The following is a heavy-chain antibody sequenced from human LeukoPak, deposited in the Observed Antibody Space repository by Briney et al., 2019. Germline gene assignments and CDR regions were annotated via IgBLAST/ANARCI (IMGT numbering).Heavy chain of an antibody. J-gene: IGHJ4*02. CDR1: GFTFNNHA. D-gene: IGHD4-17*01. Sequence: GGSLRLSCAASGFTFNNHAMSWVRQAPGKGLEWVSGISGSGGSTYYADSVKGRFTISRDNSKNTLYLQMNSLRAEDTAVYYCAKGEFDYVINFDYWGQGTLVTVSS. V-gene: IGHV3-23*01. CDR2: ISGSGGST. CDR3: AKGEFDYVINFDY.